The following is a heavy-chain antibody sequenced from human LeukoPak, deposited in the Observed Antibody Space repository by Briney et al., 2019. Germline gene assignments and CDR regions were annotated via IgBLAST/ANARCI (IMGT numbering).Heavy chain of an antibody. CDR2: ISGSGGST. Sequence: QPGGSLRLSCAASGFTFSSYAMSWVRQAPGKGLEWVSAISGSGGSTYYADSVKGRFTISRDNSKNTLYLQMNSLRAEDTAVYYCATQYGEYPRTAFDMWGQGTMVTVSS. V-gene: IGHV3-23*01. J-gene: IGHJ3*02. D-gene: IGHD4-17*01. CDR1: GFTFSSYA. CDR3: ATQYGEYPRTAFDM.